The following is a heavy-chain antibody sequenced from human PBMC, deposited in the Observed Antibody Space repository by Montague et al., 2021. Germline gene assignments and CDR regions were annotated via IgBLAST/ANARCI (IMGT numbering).Heavy chain of an antibody. J-gene: IGHJ4*02. Sequence: TRSLTCTVTGGSISEFYWSWIRQSPEKGLEWIGYIYDSGTTNYNPSLKSRATISADTSMNQFSLNLRSVTAADTAVYFCARRLGIRAPFDYWGQGTLVTVSS. CDR3: ARRLGIRAPFDY. CDR1: GGSISEFY. CDR2: IYDSGTT. D-gene: IGHD7-27*01. V-gene: IGHV4-59*08.